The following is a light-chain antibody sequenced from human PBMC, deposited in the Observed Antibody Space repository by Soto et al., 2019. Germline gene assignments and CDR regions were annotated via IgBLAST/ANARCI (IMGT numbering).Light chain of an antibody. Sequence: DIQMTQSPSTLSASVGDRVTITCRASQSISSWLAWYQQKPGKAPKLLIYKASSLESGVPSKFSGSGSGTEFTLTISSLQPDDFAPYYCQQYNIPFTFGPGTKVDIK. CDR3: QQYNIPFT. J-gene: IGKJ3*01. CDR2: KAS. CDR1: QSISSW. V-gene: IGKV1-5*03.